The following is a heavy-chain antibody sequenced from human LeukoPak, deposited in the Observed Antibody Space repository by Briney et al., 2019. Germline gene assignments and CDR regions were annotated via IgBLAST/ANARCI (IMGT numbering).Heavy chain of an antibody. J-gene: IGHJ2*01. CDR3: ARAPGSAYYSYWYFDL. D-gene: IGHD3-22*01. CDR1: GGSISSGGYY. CDR2: IYHSGKT. Sequence: SQTLSLTCNVSGGSISSGGYYWYWIRQPPGKGLEWIGDIYHSGKTNHNPSLKSRVTISVDTSKNQFSLKLRSVTSADTAVYYCARAPGSAYYSYWYFDLWGRGTLVTVSS. V-gene: IGHV4-61*08.